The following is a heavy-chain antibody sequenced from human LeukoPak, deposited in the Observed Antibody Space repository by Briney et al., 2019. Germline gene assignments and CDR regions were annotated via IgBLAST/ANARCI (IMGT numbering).Heavy chain of an antibody. CDR2: ISAYNGNT. V-gene: IGHV1-18*01. J-gene: IGHJ4*02. D-gene: IGHD3-10*01. CDR1: GYTFTSYG. Sequence: GASVKVSCKASGYTFTSYGISWVRQAPGQGLEWMGWISAYNGNTNYAQKLQGRVTMTTDTSTSTAYMELRSLRSDDTAVYYCARDRDWNYYGSGSKIDYWGQGTLVAVSS. CDR3: ARDRDWNYYGSGSKIDY.